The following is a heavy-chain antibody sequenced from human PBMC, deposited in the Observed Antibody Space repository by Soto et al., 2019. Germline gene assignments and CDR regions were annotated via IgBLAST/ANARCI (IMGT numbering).Heavy chain of an antibody. J-gene: IGHJ2*01. CDR2: IWDDGSNK. D-gene: IGHD6-13*01. CDR3: ARDPSSSWYWSRYFDL. V-gene: IGHV3-33*01. CDR1: GFTFSSYG. Sequence: QVQLVESGGGVVQPGRSLRLSCAASGFTFSSYGMHWVRQAPGKGLEWVAVIWDDGSNKYYADSVKGRFTISRDNSKNTLYLQMNSLRAEDTAVYYCARDPSSSWYWSRYFDLWGRGTLVTVSS.